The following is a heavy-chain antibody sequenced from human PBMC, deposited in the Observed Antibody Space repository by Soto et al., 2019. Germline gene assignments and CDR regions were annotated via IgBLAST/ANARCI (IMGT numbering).Heavy chain of an antibody. CDR1: GFSFNLFT. J-gene: IGHJ6*02. CDR3: ARGNTDV. CDR2: VSHVGDNK. Sequence: QVQLVESGGGVVQPGRSLRLSCAASGFSFNLFTFHWVRQAPGRGLEWVAVVSHVGDNKFYADSVKGRFTISRDDSKNMLYLQMNSLRVDDTALYYCARGNTDVWDQGTTVTVSS. V-gene: IGHV3-30-3*01.